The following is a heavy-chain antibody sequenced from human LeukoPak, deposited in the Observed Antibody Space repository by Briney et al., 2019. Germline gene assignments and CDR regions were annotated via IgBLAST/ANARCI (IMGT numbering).Heavy chain of an antibody. CDR2: IYTSGST. CDR3: ASWAAASFPYYYYGMDV. CDR1: GGSISSYY. Sequence: SETLSLTCTVSGGSISSYYWSWIRQPPGKGLEWTGYIYTSGSTNYNPSLKSRVTISVDTSKNQFSLKLSSVTAADTAIYYCASWAAASFPYYYYGMDVWGQETTVTVSS. D-gene: IGHD6-13*01. V-gene: IGHV4-4*09. J-gene: IGHJ6*02.